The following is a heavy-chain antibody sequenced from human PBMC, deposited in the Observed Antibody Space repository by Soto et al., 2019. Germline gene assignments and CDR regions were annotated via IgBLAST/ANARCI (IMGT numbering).Heavy chain of an antibody. CDR2: INTFHGNT. V-gene: IGHV1-18*01. J-gene: IGHJ4*02. CDR1: GYTFTHQG. D-gene: IGHD3-16*01. CDR3: ARIGVSSGHESPDFDS. Sequence: ASVKVSCKASGYTFTHQGISWVRQAPGQGLEWVGWINTFHGNTDYAADLQGRVTMTTDTSTSTAYMELRGLRSVDTAVYYCARIGVSSGHESPDFDSWGQGTLVTVSS.